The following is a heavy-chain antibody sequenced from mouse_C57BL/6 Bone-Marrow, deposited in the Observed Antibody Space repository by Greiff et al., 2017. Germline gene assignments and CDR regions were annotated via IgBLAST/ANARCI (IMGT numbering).Heavy chain of an antibody. V-gene: IGHV5-17*01. CDR2: ISSGSSTI. J-gene: IGHJ4*01. Sequence: EVQRVESGGGLVKPGGSLKLSCAASGFTFSDYGMHWVRQAPEKGLEWVAYISSGSSTIYYADTVKGRFTISRDNAKNTLFLQMTSLRSEDTAMYYCARPGTTVVDYAMDYWGQGTSVTVSS. CDR3: ARPGTTVVDYAMDY. D-gene: IGHD1-1*01. CDR1: GFTFSDYG.